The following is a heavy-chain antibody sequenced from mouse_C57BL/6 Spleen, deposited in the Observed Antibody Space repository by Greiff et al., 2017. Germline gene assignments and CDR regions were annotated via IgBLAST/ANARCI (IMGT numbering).Heavy chain of an antibody. J-gene: IGHJ2*01. CDR1: GYAFSSYW. CDR2: IYPGDGDT. Sequence: QVHVKQSGAELVKPGASVKISCKASGYAFSSYWMNWVKQRPGKGLEWIGQIYPGDGDTNYNGKFKGKAILTADKSSSTAYMQLSSLTSEDSAVYFCARSVTGTWDYWGQGTTLTVSS. D-gene: IGHD4-1*01. V-gene: IGHV1-80*01. CDR3: ARSVTGTWDY.